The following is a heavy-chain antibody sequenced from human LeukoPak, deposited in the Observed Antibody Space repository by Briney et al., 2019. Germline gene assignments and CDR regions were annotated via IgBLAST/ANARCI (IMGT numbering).Heavy chain of an antibody. CDR3: ARHHSRRKYYGSGSYYDY. CDR1: GGSISSGSYY. D-gene: IGHD3-10*01. CDR2: IYTSGST. V-gene: IGHV4-61*02. J-gene: IGHJ4*02. Sequence: SETLSLTCTVSGGSISSGSYYWSWIRQPAGKGLEWIGRIYTSGSTNYNPSLKSRVTISVDTSKNQFSLKLSSVTAADTAVYYCARHHSRRKYYGSGSYYDYWGQGTLVTVSS.